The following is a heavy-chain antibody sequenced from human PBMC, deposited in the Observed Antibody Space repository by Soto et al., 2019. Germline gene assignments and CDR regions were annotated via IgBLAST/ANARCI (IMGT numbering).Heavy chain of an antibody. CDR3: ARSSARGSHGPDDNGMEL. J-gene: IGHJ6*02. CDR2: ISAYNGNT. V-gene: IGHV1-18*04. CDR1: GYIFTNYG. Sequence: ASVKVSCKASGYIFTNYGINWVRQAPGQGLEWMGWISAYNGNTNFAQTVQGRLTMTTDTSTATSYMELRSLTYDDTAVYFCARSSARGSHGPDDNGMELWGQVPTVTVYS. D-gene: IGHD6-13*01.